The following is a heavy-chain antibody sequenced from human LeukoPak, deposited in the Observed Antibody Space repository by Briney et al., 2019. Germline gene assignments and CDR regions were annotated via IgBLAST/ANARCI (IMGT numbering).Heavy chain of an antibody. V-gene: IGHV1-2*02. CDR3: ARVHGSGSTNNWFDP. Sequence: GASVKVSCKASGYTFTGYYMHWVRQAPGQGLEWMGWINPNSGGTNYAQKFQGRVTMTRDTSTSTAYMELSRLRSDDTAVYYCARVHGSGSTNNWFDPWGQGTLVTVSS. D-gene: IGHD3-10*01. CDR2: INPNSGGT. CDR1: GYTFTGYY. J-gene: IGHJ5*02.